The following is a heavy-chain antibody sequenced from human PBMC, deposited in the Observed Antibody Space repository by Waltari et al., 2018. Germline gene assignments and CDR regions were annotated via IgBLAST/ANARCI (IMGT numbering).Heavy chain of an antibody. CDR3: ARAPYSYYYDSSGYKGDYYFDY. CDR1: GFTVSSNY. V-gene: IGHV3-53*01. J-gene: IGHJ4*02. CDR2: IYSGGST. Sequence: EVQLVESGGGLIQPGGSLRLSCAASGFTVSSNYMSWVRQAPGKGLEWVSVIYSGGSTYYADSVKGRFTISRDNSKNTLYLQMNSLRAEDTAVYYCARAPYSYYYDSSGYKGDYYFDYWGQGTLVTVSS. D-gene: IGHD3-22*01.